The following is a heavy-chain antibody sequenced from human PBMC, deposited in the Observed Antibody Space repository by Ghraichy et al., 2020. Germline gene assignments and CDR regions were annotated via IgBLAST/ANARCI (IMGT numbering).Heavy chain of an antibody. J-gene: IGHJ4*02. Sequence: GESLNISCAASGFTFNIYGMNWVRQAPGKGLEWVSYISSTSSAMYYADSVKGRFTIPRDNAKNSLYLQMNSLRDEDTAVYYCASNLPPMDWGQGTLVTVSS. CDR1: GFTFNIYG. D-gene: IGHD5-24*01. V-gene: IGHV3-48*02. CDR3: ASNLPPMD. CDR2: ISSTSSAM.